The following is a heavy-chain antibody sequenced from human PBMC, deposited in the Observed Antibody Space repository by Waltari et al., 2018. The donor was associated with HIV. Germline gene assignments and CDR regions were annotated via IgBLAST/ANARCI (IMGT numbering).Heavy chain of an antibody. CDR1: GGTFSSYA. V-gene: IGHV1-69*01. D-gene: IGHD2-2*01. CDR2: IIPIFGTA. J-gene: IGHJ6*02. CDR3: ASCSSHYYYYGMDV. Sequence: QVQLVQSGAEVKKPGSSVKVSCKASGGTFSSYAISWVRQAPGQGLEWMGGIIPIFGTANYAQKFQGRVTITADESTSTAYMELSSLRSEDTAVYYCASCSSHYYYYGMDVWGQGTTVTVSS.